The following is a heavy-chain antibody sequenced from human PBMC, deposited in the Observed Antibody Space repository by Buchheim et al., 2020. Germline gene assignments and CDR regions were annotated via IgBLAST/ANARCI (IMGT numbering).Heavy chain of an antibody. CDR1: GFSLSTTGVG. J-gene: IGHJ4*02. D-gene: IGHD6-13*01. Sequence: QITLKESGPTLVKPTQTLTLTCTFSGFSLSTTGVGVGWIRQPPGKALEWLALIYWDDDKRYSPSLKSRLTITKDTSKNQVVLTVTNLDPVDTATYFCAHLGAPAGSAPHYFDYWGQGTL. CDR2: IYWDDDK. V-gene: IGHV2-5*02. CDR3: AHLGAPAGSAPHYFDY.